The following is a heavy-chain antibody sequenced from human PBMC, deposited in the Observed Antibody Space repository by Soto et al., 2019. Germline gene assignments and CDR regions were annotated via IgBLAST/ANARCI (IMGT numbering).Heavy chain of an antibody. CDR3: ARGRGLRPHRVWPDY. D-gene: IGHD4-17*01. Sequence: QVQLVQSGAEVKKPRASVKVSCKASGYTITRYGISWVRQAPGQGLERMGWISAYNGNTNYAQKLQGRVTMTNDTTTSTAYMELRSLTSDDTAESYCARGRGLRPHRVWPDYWGQGTLVTVSS. V-gene: IGHV1-18*01. J-gene: IGHJ4*02. CDR1: GYTITRYG. CDR2: ISAYNGNT.